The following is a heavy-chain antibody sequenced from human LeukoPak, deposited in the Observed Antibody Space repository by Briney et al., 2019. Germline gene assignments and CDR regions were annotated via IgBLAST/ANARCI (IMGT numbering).Heavy chain of an antibody. J-gene: IGHJ6*02. D-gene: IGHD3-3*01. V-gene: IGHV3-48*02. Sequence: GGSLRLSCAASGFTFSSYSMNWVRQAPGKGLEWVSYISSSSSTIYYADSVKGRFTISRDNAKNSLYLQMNSLRDEDTAVYYCARDLKSYDFWSAYGMDVWGQGATVTVSS. CDR2: ISSSSSTI. CDR3: ARDLKSYDFWSAYGMDV. CDR1: GFTFSSYS.